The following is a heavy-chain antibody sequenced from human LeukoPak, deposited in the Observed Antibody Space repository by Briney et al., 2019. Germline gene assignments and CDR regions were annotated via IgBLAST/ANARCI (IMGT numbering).Heavy chain of an antibody. CDR3: AGLVGRYSSGLYYYYFDY. CDR1: GDSISSLDL. J-gene: IGHJ4*02. Sequence: SGTLSLTCTVSGDSISSLDLWSWVRQPPGKGLEWIGEMYLSGTTHSNPSVKSRVTISIDKSKNQFFLNLSSVTAADTAVYYCAGLVGRYSSGLYYYYFDYWGQGTPVTVSS. V-gene: IGHV4-4*02. D-gene: IGHD3-22*01. CDR2: MYLSGTT.